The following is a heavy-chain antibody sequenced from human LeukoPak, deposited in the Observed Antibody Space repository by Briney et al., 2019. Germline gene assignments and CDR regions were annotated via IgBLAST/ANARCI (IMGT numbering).Heavy chain of an antibody. Sequence: GGSLRLSCAASGFTFNSYGLHWVRQAPGKGLEWVAFIYYDGRNKYYTDSVKGRFTISRDNSKNTLYLQMNSLRAEDTAVYYCAKDLWIQLWFGSGFDYWGQGTLVTVSS. CDR1: GFTFNSYG. CDR2: IYYDGRNK. D-gene: IGHD5-18*01. V-gene: IGHV3-30*02. J-gene: IGHJ4*02. CDR3: AKDLWIQLWFGSGFDY.